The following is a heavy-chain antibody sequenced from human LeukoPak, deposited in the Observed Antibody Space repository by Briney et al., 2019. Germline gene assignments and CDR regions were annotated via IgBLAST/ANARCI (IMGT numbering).Heavy chain of an antibody. CDR1: GYTFTGYY. D-gene: IGHD3-22*01. CDR2: INPNSGGT. J-gene: IGHJ4*02. Sequence: ASVKVSCKASGYTFTGYYMHWVRQAPGQGLEWMGWINPNSGGTNYAQKFQGRVTMTRDTSISTAYTELSSLRSEDTAVYYCARGGEANYYDTSGYYLYYYWGQGTLVTVSS. V-gene: IGHV1-2*02. CDR3: ARGGEANYYDTSGYYLYYY.